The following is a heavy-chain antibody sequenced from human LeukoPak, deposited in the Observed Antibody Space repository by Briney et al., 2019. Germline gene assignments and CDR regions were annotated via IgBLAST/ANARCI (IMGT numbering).Heavy chain of an antibody. CDR3: ARGKASGYSYCYYYYYYMDV. V-gene: IGHV4-59*01. CDR1: GGSISSYY. CDR2: IYYSGST. J-gene: IGHJ6*03. D-gene: IGHD5-18*01. Sequence: SETLSLTCTVSGGSISSYYWSWIRQPPGKGLEWIGYIYYSGSTNYNPSLKSRVTISVDTSKNQFSLKLSSVTAADTAVYYCARGKASGYSYCYYYYYYMDVWGRGTSVTVSS.